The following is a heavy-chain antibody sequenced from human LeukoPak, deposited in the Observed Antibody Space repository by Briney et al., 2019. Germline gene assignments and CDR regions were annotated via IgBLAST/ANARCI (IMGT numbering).Heavy chain of an antibody. CDR1: GGSISSYY. CDR2: IYYSGST. CDR3: ASLGYCSSTSCYNFDY. J-gene: IGHJ4*02. D-gene: IGHD2-2*02. V-gene: IGHV4-59*01. Sequence: SETLSLTCTVSGGSISSYYWSWIRQPPGKGLEWIGYIYYSGSTNYNPSLKSRVTISVDTSKNQFSLKLSSVTAADTAVYYCASLGYCSSTSCYNFDYWGQGTLVTVSS.